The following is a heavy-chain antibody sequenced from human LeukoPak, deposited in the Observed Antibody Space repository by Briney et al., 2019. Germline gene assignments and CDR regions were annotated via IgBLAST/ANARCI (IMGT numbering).Heavy chain of an antibody. J-gene: IGHJ4*02. CDR2: ISSDGTKK. CDR1: GFIFSSYG. V-gene: IGHV3-30*18. CDR3: AKDQRGYNYGELGCFDY. D-gene: IGHD5-18*01. Sequence: GGSLRLSCTASGFIFSSYGMHWVRQAPGKGLEWMAVISSDGTKKYHADSVKGRFSISRDNSKNTLYLQTNSLRAEDTAVYYCAKDQRGYNYGELGCFDYWGQGTLVTVSS.